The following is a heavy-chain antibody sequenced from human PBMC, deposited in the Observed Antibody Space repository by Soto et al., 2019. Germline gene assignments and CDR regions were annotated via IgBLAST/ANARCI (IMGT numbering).Heavy chain of an antibody. Sequence: GGSLRLSCAASGFTFSSYAMSWFRQAPGKGLECVSAISGSGGSTYYEDSVKGRFTISRDNSKNTLYLQMNSLRAEDTAVYYCPKTIMITFGGVIAPFDYWGQGTLVTVSS. V-gene: IGHV3-23*01. D-gene: IGHD3-16*02. J-gene: IGHJ4*02. CDR1: GFTFSSYA. CDR3: PKTIMITFGGVIAPFDY. CDR2: ISGSGGST.